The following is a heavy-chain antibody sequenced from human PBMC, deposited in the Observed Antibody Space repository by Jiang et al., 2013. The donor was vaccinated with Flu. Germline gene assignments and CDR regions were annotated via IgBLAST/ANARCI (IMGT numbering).Heavy chain of an antibody. Sequence: VQLVESGGGLVQPGRSLRLSCAASGFTYDDYAMHWVRQAPGKGLEWVSGINWKSNNIGYADSVKGRFTISRDNAKKSLYLQMNSLRAEDTAFYYCAKDRSGYFYALDIWGQGTMVTVSS. CDR2: INWKSNNI. D-gene: IGHD3-3*01. CDR3: AKDRSGYFYALDI. V-gene: IGHV3-9*01. CDR1: GFTYDDYA. J-gene: IGHJ3*02.